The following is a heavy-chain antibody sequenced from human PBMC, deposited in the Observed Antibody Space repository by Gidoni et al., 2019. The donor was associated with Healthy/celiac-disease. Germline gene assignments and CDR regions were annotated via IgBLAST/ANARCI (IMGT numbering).Heavy chain of an antibody. CDR3: ARLNTAMVPEYKYYFDY. J-gene: IGHJ4*02. Sequence: EVQLVESGGGLVQPGGSLRLSCAASGFTFSSYWMSWVRQAPGKGLEWVANIKQDGSEKYYVDSVKGRFTISRDNAKNSLYLQMNSLRAEDTAVYYCARLNTAMVPEYKYYFDYWGQGTLVTVSS. V-gene: IGHV3-7*03. CDR2: IKQDGSEK. D-gene: IGHD5-18*01. CDR1: GFTFSSYW.